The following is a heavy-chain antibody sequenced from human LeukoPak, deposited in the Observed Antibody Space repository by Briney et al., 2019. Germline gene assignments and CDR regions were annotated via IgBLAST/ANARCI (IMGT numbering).Heavy chain of an antibody. J-gene: IGHJ4*02. CDR1: GFTFSSYA. CDR3: ARDSEDGDYFDY. D-gene: IGHD4-17*01. V-gene: IGHV3-30*04. Sequence: GGSLRLSCAASGFTFSSYAMHWVRQAPGKGLEWVAVISYDGSNKYYADSVKGRFTISRDNSKNTLYLQMNSLRAEDTAVYYCARDSEDGDYFDYWGQGTLVTVSS. CDR2: ISYDGSNK.